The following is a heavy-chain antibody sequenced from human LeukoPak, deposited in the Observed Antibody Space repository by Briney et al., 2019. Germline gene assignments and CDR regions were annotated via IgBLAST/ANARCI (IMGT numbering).Heavy chain of an antibody. D-gene: IGHD5-12*01. V-gene: IGHV3-7*01. CDR1: GFTFNRYW. CDR2: IKQDGSAK. J-gene: IGHJ4*02. Sequence: GGSLRLSCVASGFTFNRYWMSWVRQAPGKELQWVANIKQDGSAKYYVDSVKGRFTIFRDNAKDSLYLQMNSLRAEDTAVYYCARVEASGYDYGAFDYWGQGTLVTVSS. CDR3: ARVEASGYDYGAFDY.